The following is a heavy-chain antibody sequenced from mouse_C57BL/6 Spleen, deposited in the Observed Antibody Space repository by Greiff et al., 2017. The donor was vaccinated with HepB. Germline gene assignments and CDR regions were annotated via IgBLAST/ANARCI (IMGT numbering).Heavy chain of an antibody. V-gene: IGHV2-5*01. D-gene: IGHD2-1*01. J-gene: IGHJ1*03. CDR2: IWRGGST. CDR1: GFSLTSYG. Sequence: VKLVESGPGLVQPSQSLSITCTVSGFSLTSYGVHWVRQSPGKGLEWLGVIWRGGSTDYNAAFMSRLSITKDNSKSQVFFKMNSLQADDTAIYYCAKNVHGNHGDWYFDVWGTGTTVTVSS. CDR3: AKNVHGNHGDWYFDV.